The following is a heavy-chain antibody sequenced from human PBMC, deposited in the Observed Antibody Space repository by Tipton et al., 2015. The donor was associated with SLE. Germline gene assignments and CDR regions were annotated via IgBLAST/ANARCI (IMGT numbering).Heavy chain of an antibody. CDR3: ARDPKY. J-gene: IGHJ4*02. V-gene: IGHV4-39*07. Sequence: LSLTCTVSGGSISESTYSWDWIRQAPGKGLEWIGSMYFSGNTYYNPFLRSRVTISADTSKNQFSLKLTSVTAADTAVYYCARDPKYWGQGTLVIVSS. CDR1: GGSISESTYS. CDR2: MYFSGNT.